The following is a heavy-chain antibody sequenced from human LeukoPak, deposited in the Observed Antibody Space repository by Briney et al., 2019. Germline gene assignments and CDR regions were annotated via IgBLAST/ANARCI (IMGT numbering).Heavy chain of an antibody. Sequence: SETLSLSCTVSGGSISSSSSYWGWIRQPPGKGLEWIGSIYYSGSTYYNPSLKSRVTISVDTSKNQISLNLNSVTAADTAVYYCARHRDSGGYLRAFDIWGQRTLVTVSS. CDR2: IYYSGST. CDR1: GGSISSSSSY. CDR3: ARHRDSGGYLRAFDI. D-gene: IGHD3-22*01. J-gene: IGHJ3*02. V-gene: IGHV4-39*01.